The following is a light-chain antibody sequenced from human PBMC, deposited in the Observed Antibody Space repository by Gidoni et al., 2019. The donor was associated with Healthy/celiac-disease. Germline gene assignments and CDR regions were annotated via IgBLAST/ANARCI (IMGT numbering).Light chain of an antibody. CDR2: AAS. CDR3: QQSYSTPYT. V-gene: IGKV1-39*01. J-gene: IGKJ2*01. Sequence: DIQMTQSPSSLSASVGDRVTLTCRASQSISSYLNLYQQKPRKAPKLLIYAASSLQSGVPSRFSGSGSGTDFTLTISSLQPEDFATYYCQQSYSTPYTFXXXTKLEIK. CDR1: QSISSY.